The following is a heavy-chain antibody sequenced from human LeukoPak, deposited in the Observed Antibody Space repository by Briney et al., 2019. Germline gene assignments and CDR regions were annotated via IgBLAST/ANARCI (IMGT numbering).Heavy chain of an antibody. CDR2: ISGSGGST. CDR1: GFTFSSYS. Sequence: SGGSLRLSCAASGFTFSSYSMNWVRQAPGKGLEWVSAISGSGGSTYYADSVKGRFTISRDNSKNTLYLQMNSLRAEDTAVYYCAKDRSSGMFTMIVDYDYWGQGTLVTVSS. J-gene: IGHJ4*02. CDR3: AKDRSSGMFTMIVDYDY. D-gene: IGHD3-22*01. V-gene: IGHV3-23*01.